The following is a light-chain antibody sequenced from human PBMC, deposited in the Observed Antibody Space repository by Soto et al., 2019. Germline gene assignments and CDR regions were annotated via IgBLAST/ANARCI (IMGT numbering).Light chain of an antibody. CDR2: EVS. Sequence: QSALTQPPSASGSPGQSVTISCTGTSSDVGGYNSVPWYQHHPGKAPKLMIYEVSKRPSGVPDRFSGSKSANTASLTVSGLQAEDEADYYCSSYAGSSNYVFGTGTKLTVL. J-gene: IGLJ1*01. CDR3: SSYAGSSNYV. V-gene: IGLV2-8*01. CDR1: SSDVGGYNS.